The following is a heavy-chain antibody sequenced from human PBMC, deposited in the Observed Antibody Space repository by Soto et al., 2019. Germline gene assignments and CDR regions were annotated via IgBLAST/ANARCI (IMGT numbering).Heavy chain of an antibody. J-gene: IGHJ5*02. Sequence: HPGGSLRLSCAASGFTFTACGMHWVRQAPGKGLEWVAVIWYDGSNKYYADSVKGRFTISRDNSKNTLYLQMNSLRSEDTAVYYCARDGSGSGSYKLDLWGQGTLVTVYS. D-gene: IGHD1-26*01. V-gene: IGHV3-33*01. CDR2: IWYDGSNK. CDR1: GFTFTACG. CDR3: ARDGSGSGSYKLDL.